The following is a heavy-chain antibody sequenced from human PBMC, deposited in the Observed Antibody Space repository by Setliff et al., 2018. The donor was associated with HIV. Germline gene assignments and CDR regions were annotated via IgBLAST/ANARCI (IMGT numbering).Heavy chain of an antibody. Sequence: PSETLSLTCTVSGGSISSYYWSWIRQPAGKGLDWIGSIYYRGSTYYNPSLKSRVAISVDTSKNQFSLKLNSVTAADTAVYYCARLTRITTASHWGQGTLVAVSS. D-gene: IGHD5-18*01. CDR1: GGSISSYY. CDR3: ARLTRITTASH. V-gene: IGHV4-59*05. J-gene: IGHJ4*02. CDR2: IYYRGST.